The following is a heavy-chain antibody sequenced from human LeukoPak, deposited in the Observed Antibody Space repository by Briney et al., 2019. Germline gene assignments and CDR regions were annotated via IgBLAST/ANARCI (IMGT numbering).Heavy chain of an antibody. CDR3: ASEDHGDYVYFQH. J-gene: IGHJ1*01. CDR1: GGSISSGGYY. V-gene: IGHV4-31*03. CDR2: IYYSGST. D-gene: IGHD4-17*01. Sequence: KTSQTLSLTCTVSGGSISSGGYYWSWLRQHPGKGLEWIGYIYYSGSTYYNPSLKSRVTISVDTSKNQFSLKLSSVTAADTAVYYGASEDHGDYVYFQHWGQGTLVTVSS.